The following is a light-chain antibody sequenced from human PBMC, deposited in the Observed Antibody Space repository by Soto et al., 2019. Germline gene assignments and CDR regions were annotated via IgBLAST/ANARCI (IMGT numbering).Light chain of an antibody. CDR2: DSS. CDR3: QQRDTWPTIT. CDR1: QSVNTY. Sequence: EIVLTQSLATLSLSPGERATLSCRATQSVNTYLAWYQQKPGQAPRLLIYDSSNRATGIPARFSGSGSGTDFTLTISSLEPEDFAVYYCQQRDTWPTITFGQGTRLEIK. J-gene: IGKJ5*01. V-gene: IGKV3-11*01.